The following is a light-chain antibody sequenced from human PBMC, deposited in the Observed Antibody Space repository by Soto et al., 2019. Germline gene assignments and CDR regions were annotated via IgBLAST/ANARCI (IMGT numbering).Light chain of an antibody. CDR3: QQYNSFPQT. CDR2: RAS. Sequence: AIRMTQSPSSFSASTGDRVTITCRATQGISNYLAWYQQKPGKAPKLLIYRASVLESGVPSRFIGGGSGTNFSLTISYLQSEEFATYYCQQYNSFPQTFGQGTKLELK. J-gene: IGKJ2*01. CDR1: QGISNY. V-gene: IGKV1-8*01.